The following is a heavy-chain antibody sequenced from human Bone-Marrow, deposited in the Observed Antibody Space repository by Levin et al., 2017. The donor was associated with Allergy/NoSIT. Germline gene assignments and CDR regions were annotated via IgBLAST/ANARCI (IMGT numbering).Heavy chain of an antibody. CDR2: IVPIFGTT. J-gene: IGHJ4*02. V-gene: IGHV1-69*06. CDR3: AGSSSGTGQFDH. D-gene: IGHD6-6*01. Sequence: PQASVKVSCKASGGIFSTYVISWVRQAPGQGLEWMGGIVPIFGTTHYAQKLQGRITITADKSTSTAYMELSRLRSEDTAVYYCAGSSSGTGQFDHWGQGTLVTVSS. CDR1: GGIFSTYV.